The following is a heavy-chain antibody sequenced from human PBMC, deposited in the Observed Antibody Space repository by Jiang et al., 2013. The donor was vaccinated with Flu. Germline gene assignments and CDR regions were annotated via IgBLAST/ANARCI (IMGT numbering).Heavy chain of an antibody. D-gene: IGHD3-22*01. CDR3: ARDMKYYYDSSGYYSVFAFDI. CDR2: ISSSSSYI. Sequence: AASGFTFSSYSMNWVRQAPGKGLEWVSSISSSSSYIYYADSVKGRFTISRDNAKNSLYLQMNSLRAEDTAVYYCARDMKYYYDSSGYYSVFAFDIWGQGAMVTVSS. V-gene: IGHV3-21*01. J-gene: IGHJ3*02. CDR1: GFTFSSYS.